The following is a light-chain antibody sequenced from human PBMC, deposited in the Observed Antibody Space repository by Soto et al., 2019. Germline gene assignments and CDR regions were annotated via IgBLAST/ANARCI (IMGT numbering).Light chain of an antibody. CDR1: SGHSTYT. V-gene: IGLV4-60*03. CDR3: ETWDSNTHAV. Sequence: QSVLTQSSSASASLGSSVKITCTLSSGHSTYTIAWHQQQPGKAPRYLMKVERSGRNNKGSGVPDRFSGSSSGADRYLTISNLQSEDEADYYCETWDSNTHAVFGGGTKLTVL. J-gene: IGLJ3*02. CDR2: VERSGRN.